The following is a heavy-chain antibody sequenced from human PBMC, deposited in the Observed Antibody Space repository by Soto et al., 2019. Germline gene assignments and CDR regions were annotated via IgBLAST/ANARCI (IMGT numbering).Heavy chain of an antibody. J-gene: IGHJ1*01. Sequence: PGVPQSLSCTASGFTFNTYAMSWVRPATGKGLEWVSAISSSGGSTFYADSVKGRFTISRDNSKNTLYLQMNSLSDEDTALYYCAKGPPVGLQYFQYCGQGTLVTVSS. D-gene: IGHD1-26*01. CDR1: GFTFNTYA. V-gene: IGHV3-23*01. CDR3: AKGPPVGLQYFQY. CDR2: ISSSGGST.